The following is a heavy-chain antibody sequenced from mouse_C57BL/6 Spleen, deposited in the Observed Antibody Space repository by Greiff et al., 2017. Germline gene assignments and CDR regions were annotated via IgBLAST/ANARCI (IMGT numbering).Heavy chain of an antibody. CDR3: ARRSDCFWVAY. Sequence: QVQLQQSGAELMKPGASVTLSCKATGYTFTGYWIEWVKQRPGHWLEWIGVILPGSGSSNYNEKFKGKATFTADTSSNTAYMHLHSLTTDDSAIYYCARRSDCFWVAYWGQGTLVTVSA. CDR1: GYTFTGYW. V-gene: IGHV1-9*01. CDR2: ILPGSGSS. J-gene: IGHJ3*01.